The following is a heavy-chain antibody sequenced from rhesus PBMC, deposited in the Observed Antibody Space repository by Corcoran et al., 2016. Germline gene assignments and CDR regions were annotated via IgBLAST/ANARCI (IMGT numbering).Heavy chain of an antibody. CDR3: ARRYSSGWSRYFDY. D-gene: IGHD6S26*01. J-gene: IGHJ4*01. V-gene: IGHV2-1*01. Sequence: QVTLKESGPALVKPTQTLTLTCTFSGFSLRTSGMGVGLIRPPSRKTLEWLANIYWDDVKRYNTALKSRLTIAKDTSKNQVVLAMTNMDPVDTATYYCARRYSSGWSRYFDYWGQGVLVTVSS. CDR1: GFSLRTSGMG. CDR2: IYWDDVK.